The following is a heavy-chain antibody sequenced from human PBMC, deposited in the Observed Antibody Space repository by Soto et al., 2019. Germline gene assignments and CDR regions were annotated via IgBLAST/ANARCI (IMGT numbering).Heavy chain of an antibody. CDR2: ISGGGDST. Sequence: EVRLLESGGGLVQPGGSLRLSCAASGFTFSNYAMSWVRQAPGKGLEWVSTISGGGDSTYYADSVKGRFTISRDNSKNTLSLQVNSLRAEDTAAYYCAKRSLTPAAMKSPFDYWGQGTLVTVSS. V-gene: IGHV3-23*01. D-gene: IGHD2-2*01. CDR1: GFTFSNYA. J-gene: IGHJ4*02. CDR3: AKRSLTPAAMKSPFDY.